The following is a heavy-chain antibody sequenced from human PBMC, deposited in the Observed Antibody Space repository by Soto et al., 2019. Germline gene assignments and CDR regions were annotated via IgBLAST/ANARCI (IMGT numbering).Heavy chain of an antibody. CDR1: GASISSGGYF. J-gene: IGHJ4*02. V-gene: IGHV4-31*03. CDR3: VSPEGYYDSSGYTLDY. D-gene: IGHD3-22*01. CDR2: IYYIGNT. Sequence: SETLSLTCTVSGASISSGGYFWSWIRQHPGKGLEWIGYIYYIGNTYYNPSLKSRVTLSIDTSKNQFSLKLNSVTAADTAVYYCVSPEGYYDSSGYTLDYWGQGTLVTVSS.